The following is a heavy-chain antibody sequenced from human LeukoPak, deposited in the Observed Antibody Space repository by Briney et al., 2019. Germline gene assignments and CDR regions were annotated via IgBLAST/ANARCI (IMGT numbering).Heavy chain of an antibody. CDR3: SKDKPSGYCSSTNCAPGYFDY. D-gene: IGHD2-2*03. Sequence: GGSLRLSCTASGLTFSSYGMHWVRQAPGKGLEWVAFIRFDGSNKYYADSVKGRFTISRDNSKNTLYLQMNSLRAEDTAVYYCSKDKPSGYCSSTNCAPGYFDYWGQGTLVTVSS. CDR1: GLTFSSYG. J-gene: IGHJ4*02. CDR2: IRFDGSNK. V-gene: IGHV3-30*02.